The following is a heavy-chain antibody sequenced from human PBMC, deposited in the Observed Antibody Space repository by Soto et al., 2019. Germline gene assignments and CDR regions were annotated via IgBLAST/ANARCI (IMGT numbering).Heavy chain of an antibody. Sequence: ETLSLTCTVSGGSISSYYWSWIRQPPGKGLEWIGYIYYSGSTNYNPSLKSRVTISVDTSKNQFSLKMSSVTAADTAVYYCARLATRYYFDYWGQGALVTVS. V-gene: IGHV4-59*01. CDR1: GGSISSYY. J-gene: IGHJ4*02. D-gene: IGHD1-1*01. CDR3: ARLATRYYFDY. CDR2: IYYSGST.